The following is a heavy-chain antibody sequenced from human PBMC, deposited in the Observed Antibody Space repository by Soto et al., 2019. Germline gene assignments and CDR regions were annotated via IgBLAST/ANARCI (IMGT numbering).Heavy chain of an antibody. CDR3: AKGQSTYYDFCSRYDDGFDP. CDR2: ISGSGGST. CDR1: GFTFSNYA. V-gene: IGHV3-23*01. J-gene: IGHJ5*02. Sequence: PGGSLRLSCAASGFTFSNYAMSWFRKAPGKGLEWISTISGSGGSTYYADSVKGRFTISRDNAKITLYMQMNSLRAEETGVYDCAKGQSTYYDFCSRYDDGFDPWGQGTLVTVSS. D-gene: IGHD3-3*01.